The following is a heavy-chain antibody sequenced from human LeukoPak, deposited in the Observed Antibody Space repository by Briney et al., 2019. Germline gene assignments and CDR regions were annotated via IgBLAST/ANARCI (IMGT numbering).Heavy chain of an antibody. CDR3: ARPMVRGVIIVGDFGY. J-gene: IGHJ4*02. CDR2: MNPNSGNT. V-gene: IGHV1-8*01. CDR1: GYTFTSYD. D-gene: IGHD3-10*01. Sequence: ASVKVSCKASGYTFTSYDINWVRQATGQGLEWMGWMNPNSGNTGYAQKFQGRVTMTRNTSISTAYMELSSLRSEDTAVYYCARPMVRGVIIVGDFGYWGQGTLVTVSS.